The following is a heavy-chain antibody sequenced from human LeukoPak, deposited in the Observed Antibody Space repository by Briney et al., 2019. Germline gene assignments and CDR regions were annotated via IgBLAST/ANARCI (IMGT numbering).Heavy chain of an antibody. CDR1: GFTFSSYG. D-gene: IGHD3-9*01. CDR3: TTNRVGYFDWLLYPYYYYYMDV. J-gene: IGHJ6*03. Sequence: GGSLRLSCAASGFTFSSYGMHWVRQAPGKGLEWVAFIQYDGSNKYYADSVKGRFTISRDNSKNTLYLQMNSLKTEDTAVYYCTTNRVGYFDWLLYPYYYYYMDVWGKGTTVTISS. V-gene: IGHV3-30*02. CDR2: IQYDGSNK.